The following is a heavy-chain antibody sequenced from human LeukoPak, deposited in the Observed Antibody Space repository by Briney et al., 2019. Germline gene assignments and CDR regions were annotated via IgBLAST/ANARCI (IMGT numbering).Heavy chain of an antibody. J-gene: IGHJ4*02. Sequence: GGSLRLSCAASGFRFSSYAMNWVRQAPGKGLEWVSGVSDAGDVTYSTDSVKGRFTISRDNSKNTLYLQMNSLRAEDTAVYYCAKDRADSYGFSYYFDYWGQGTLVTVSS. D-gene: IGHD5-18*01. CDR2: VSDAGDVT. V-gene: IGHV3-23*01. CDR1: GFRFSSYA. CDR3: AKDRADSYGFSYYFDY.